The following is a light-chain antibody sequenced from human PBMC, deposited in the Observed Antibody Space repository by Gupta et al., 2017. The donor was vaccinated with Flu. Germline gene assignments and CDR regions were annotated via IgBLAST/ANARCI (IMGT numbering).Light chain of an antibody. CDR3: QQYGSSPWT. CDR2: GAS. J-gene: IGKJ1*01. Sequence: EIVLTQSPGTLSLSPGERATLSCRASQSVSSSYSAWYQQKPGQAPRHLIYGASSRATGIPDRFSGSGSGTDSTLTISRLEPEDFSVYYCQQYGSSPWTFGQGTKVEIK. V-gene: IGKV3-20*01. CDR1: QSVSSSY.